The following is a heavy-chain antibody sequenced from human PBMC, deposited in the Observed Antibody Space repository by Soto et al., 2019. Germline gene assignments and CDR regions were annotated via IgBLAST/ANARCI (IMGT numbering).Heavy chain of an antibody. J-gene: IGHJ6*02. CDR2: ISWNGGNK. V-gene: IGHV3-9*01. CDR1: GFTFDDSA. D-gene: IGHD1-1*01. CDR3: AKGRSRVLDAAGGMAT. Sequence: PGGSLTLSCVVSGFTFDDSAMPWVRHAPGKGLEWVSGISWNGGNKAYADSVKGRFTISRDNAKNSLFFQMHSSRPEETAVYYCAKGRSRVLDAAGGMATWGQGTSVTVSS.